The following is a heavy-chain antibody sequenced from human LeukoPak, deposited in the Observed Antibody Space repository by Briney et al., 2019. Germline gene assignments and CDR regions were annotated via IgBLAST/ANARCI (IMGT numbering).Heavy chain of an antibody. CDR1: GYTFTGYY. Sequence: ASVKVSCKASGYTFTGYYMHWVRQAPGQGLEWMGWINPNSGGTNYAQKFQGRVTMTRDTSISTAYMELSRLRSDDTAVYYCARRYGGRYCSGGSCPHDAFDIWGQGTMVTVSS. CDR2: INPNSGGT. V-gene: IGHV1-2*02. J-gene: IGHJ3*02. D-gene: IGHD2-15*01. CDR3: ARRYGGRYCSGGSCPHDAFDI.